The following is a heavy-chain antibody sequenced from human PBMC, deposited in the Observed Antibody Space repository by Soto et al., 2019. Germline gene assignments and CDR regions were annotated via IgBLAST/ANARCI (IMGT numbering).Heavy chain of an antibody. CDR1: GYTFTGYG. J-gene: IGHJ6*02. Sequence: GASVKVSCKASGYTFTGYGISRVRQAPGQGLEWMGWISPYNGNTNYAQKLQDRVTMTTDTSTSTAYMELGSLRSGDTAVYYCARDYYESSGYYYYYYGMDVWGQGTTVTVSS. CDR2: ISPYNGNT. D-gene: IGHD3-22*01. V-gene: IGHV1-18*01. CDR3: ARDYYESSGYYYYYYGMDV.